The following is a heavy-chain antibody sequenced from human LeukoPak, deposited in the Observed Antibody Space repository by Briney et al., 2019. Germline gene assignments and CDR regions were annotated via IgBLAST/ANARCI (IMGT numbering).Heavy chain of an antibody. CDR1: GFSFRRYA. CDR2: ISGPGPST. J-gene: IGHJ3*01. CDR3: AKQEMPHAFDR. D-gene: IGHD5-24*01. V-gene: IGHV3-23*01. Sequence: PGGSLRLSCAASGFSFRRYAMNWVRQAPGRGLEWVAVISGPGPSTVYADSVKGRFTISRDNSKNTLFLQLDSLRVEDTASYYCAKQEMPHAFDRWGQGTMVTVSS.